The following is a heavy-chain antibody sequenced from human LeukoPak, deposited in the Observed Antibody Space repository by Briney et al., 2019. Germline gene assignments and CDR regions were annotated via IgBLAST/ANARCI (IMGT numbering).Heavy chain of an antibody. CDR2: ISNSGTYT. Sequence: GGALTLSCAASGFTFSDEYMSWIRQAPGKGLEWVSYISNSGTYTNYADSVRGRFTISRDNAKNSLYLQVNSLRAEDTAVYYCARSRGAGPGAYFDYWGQGTLVTVPS. D-gene: IGHD6-19*01. J-gene: IGHJ4*02. CDR1: GFTFSDEY. V-gene: IGHV3-11*03. CDR3: ARSRGAGPGAYFDY.